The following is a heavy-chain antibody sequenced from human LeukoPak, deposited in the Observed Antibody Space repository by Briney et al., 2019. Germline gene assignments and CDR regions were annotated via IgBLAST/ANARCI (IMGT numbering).Heavy chain of an antibody. Sequence: SQTLSLTCAVSGGSISSGGYSWSWIRQPPGKGLEWIGYIYHSGSTYYNPSLKSRVTISVDRSKNQFSLKLSSVTAADTAVYYCARHYGSGSYSHEQYHFDYWGQGTLVTVSS. CDR3: ARHYGSGSYSHEQYHFDY. D-gene: IGHD3-10*01. J-gene: IGHJ4*02. CDR2: IYHSGST. V-gene: IGHV4-30-2*01. CDR1: GGSISSGGYS.